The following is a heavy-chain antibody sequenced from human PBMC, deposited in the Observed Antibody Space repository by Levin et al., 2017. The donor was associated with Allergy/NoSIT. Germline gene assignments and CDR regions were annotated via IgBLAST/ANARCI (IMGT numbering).Heavy chain of an antibody. J-gene: IGHJ5*02. D-gene: IGHD3-22*01. CDR2: SYYSGST. CDR1: GVSISSGGYY. Sequence: LRLSCTVSGVSISSGGYYWSWIRQHPGKGLEWIGYSYYSGSTYYNPSLKSRVTISVDTSKNQFSLKLSSVTAADTAVYYCARDGNGSSGYYDSPRGGRCDPWGQGTLVTVSS. CDR3: ARDGNGSSGYYDSPRGGRCDP. V-gene: IGHV4-31*03.